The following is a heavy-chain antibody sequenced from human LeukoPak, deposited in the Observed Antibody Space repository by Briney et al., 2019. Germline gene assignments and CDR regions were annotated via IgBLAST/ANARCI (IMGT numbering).Heavy chain of an antibody. CDR2: IWYGGSNK. J-gene: IGHJ4*02. Sequence: GGSLRLSCAASGFPFSIYGMHGVRQAPGKGLEGVAVIWYGGSNKYYADSVKGRFTISRDNSKNTLYLQMSSLRAEDTAVYYCARDHPADIVVVPAAMLDYWGQGTLVTVSS. CDR1: GFPFSIYG. D-gene: IGHD2-2*01. V-gene: IGHV3-33*01. CDR3: ARDHPADIVVVPAAMLDY.